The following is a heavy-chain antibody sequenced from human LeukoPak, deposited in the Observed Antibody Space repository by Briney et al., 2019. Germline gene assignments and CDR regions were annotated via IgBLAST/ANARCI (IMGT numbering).Heavy chain of an antibody. V-gene: IGHV1-18*01. Sequence: ASVKVSCKASGYTFTSYGISWVRQAPGQGLEWMGWISAYNGNTNYAQKLQGRVTMTTDTSTSTAYMELGSLRSDDTAVYYCARPAYDFWSGYPPRAYYYYCMDVWGKGTTVTVSS. CDR2: ISAYNGNT. J-gene: IGHJ6*03. CDR1: GYTFTSYG. D-gene: IGHD3-3*01. CDR3: ARPAYDFWSGYPPRAYYYYCMDV.